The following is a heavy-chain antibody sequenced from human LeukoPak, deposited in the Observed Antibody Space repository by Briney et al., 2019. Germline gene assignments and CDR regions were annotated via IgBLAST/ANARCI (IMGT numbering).Heavy chain of an antibody. J-gene: IGHJ4*02. D-gene: IGHD4-23*01. V-gene: IGHV4-39*07. CDR2: VDYTGIT. CDR1: GGSISSSGYY. Sequence: SETLSLTCTVSGGSISSSGYYWGWIRQPPGRGLEWIGSVDYTGITSHSPSLKSRVTISVDTSKNQFSLKLSSVTAADTAVYYCARDKAGYGGKGGIDYWGQGTLVTVSS. CDR3: ARDKAGYGGKGGIDY.